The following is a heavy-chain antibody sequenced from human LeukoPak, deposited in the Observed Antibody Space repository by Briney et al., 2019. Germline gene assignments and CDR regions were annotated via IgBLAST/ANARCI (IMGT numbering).Heavy chain of an antibody. Sequence: GGSLRLSCAASGFSFTSYAMSWVRQAPEKGLEWVSGINGGGDKTYYRDSVKGRITISRDNSKNTLYLQMNSVRAEDTAIYHCAKAHGSTLFDSWGQGTLVTVSS. D-gene: IGHD1-26*01. J-gene: IGHJ4*02. CDR1: GFSFTSYA. V-gene: IGHV3-23*01. CDR3: AKAHGSTLFDS. CDR2: INGGGDKT.